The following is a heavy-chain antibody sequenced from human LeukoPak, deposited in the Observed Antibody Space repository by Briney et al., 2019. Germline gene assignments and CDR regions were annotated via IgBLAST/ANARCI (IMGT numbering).Heavy chain of an antibody. Sequence: GGSLRLYCAASGFTFSSHAFHWLRPAPGKGLVYVSGISSNGGSTYHVKSVKDRFTIYRANSKNALYLQRGSLRGDDTAVYYCAGGQGVQRWSCPIDYLGLGMLVTDSS. V-gene: IGHV3-64*01. J-gene: IGHJ4*02. D-gene: IGHD1-1*01. CDR2: ISSNGGST. CDR1: GFTFSSHA. CDR3: AGGQGVQRWSCPIDY.